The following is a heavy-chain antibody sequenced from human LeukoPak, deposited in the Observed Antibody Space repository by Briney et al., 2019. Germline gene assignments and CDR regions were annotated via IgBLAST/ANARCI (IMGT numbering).Heavy chain of an antibody. D-gene: IGHD2-8*01. CDR2: IFPSGDPT. J-gene: IGHJ4*02. CDR3: ASGIPRTSRFDY. CDR1: GLTLTTIF. Sequence: ASVKVSCKASGLTLTTIFMHWVRQAPGQGLEWMGVIFPSGDPTIYAQKFQGRVTLTRDTSTSTVYMELSSLTSGDTAIYSCASGIPRTSRFDYWGQGTLVTVSS. V-gene: IGHV1-46*01.